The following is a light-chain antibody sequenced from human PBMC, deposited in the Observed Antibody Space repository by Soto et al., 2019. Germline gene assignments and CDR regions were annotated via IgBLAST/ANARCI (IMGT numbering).Light chain of an antibody. J-gene: IGLJ1*01. Sequence: QSALTQPRSVSGSPGQSITISCTGTSSDVGGYNYVSWYRQHPGKAPKLMIYDVSKRPSVVPDRFSGSKSGNTASLTISGLEAEDEADYYCCSYAGSYTHYVFGTGTKVTVL. CDR1: SSDVGGYNY. CDR2: DVS. CDR3: CSYAGSYTHYV. V-gene: IGLV2-11*01.